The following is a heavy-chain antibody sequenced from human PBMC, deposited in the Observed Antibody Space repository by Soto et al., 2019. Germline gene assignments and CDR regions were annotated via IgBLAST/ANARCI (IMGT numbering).Heavy chain of an antibody. CDR1: GYTFTGYY. Sequence: ASVKVSCKASGYTFTGYYMHWVRQAPGQGLEWMGWINPNSGGTNYAQKFQGRVTMTRDTSISTAYMELSRLRSDDTAVYYCARVKGIVGALDAFDIWGQGTMVTV. V-gene: IGHV1-2*02. CDR3: ARVKGIVGALDAFDI. CDR2: INPNSGGT. D-gene: IGHD1-26*01. J-gene: IGHJ3*02.